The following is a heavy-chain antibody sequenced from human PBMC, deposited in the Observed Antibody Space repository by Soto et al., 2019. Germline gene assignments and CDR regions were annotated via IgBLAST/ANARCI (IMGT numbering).Heavy chain of an antibody. V-gene: IGHV4-59*11. CDR2: IYYSGRP. CDR1: GDSISSHY. D-gene: IGHD3-16*02. J-gene: IGHJ4*02. CDR3: AREGLSFSDYLDY. Sequence: SETLSLTCTVSGDSISSHYWSWIRQPPGKELEWIRYIYYSGRPHNNPSPKSRVTISVDTSKSRFSLKLSSVTGADMDVYYCAREGLSFSDYLDYWAPGPLVTV.